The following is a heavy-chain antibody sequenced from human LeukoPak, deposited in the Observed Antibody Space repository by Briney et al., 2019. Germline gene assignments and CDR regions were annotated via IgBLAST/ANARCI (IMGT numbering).Heavy chain of an antibody. J-gene: IGHJ3*02. V-gene: IGHV3-30*02. CDR3: AKCETGTNDAFDI. CDR2: IRYDGSNK. Sequence: PGGSLRLSCAASGFTFSSYGMHWVRQAPGEGLEWVAFIRYDGSNKYYADSVKGRFTISRDNSKNTLYLQMNSLRAEDTAVYYCAKCETGTNDAFDIWGQGTMVTVSS. CDR1: GFTFSSYG. D-gene: IGHD1-7*01.